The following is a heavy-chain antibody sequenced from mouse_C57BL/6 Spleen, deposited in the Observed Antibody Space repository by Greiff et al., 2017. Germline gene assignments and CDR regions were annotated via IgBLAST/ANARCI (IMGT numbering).Heavy chain of an antibody. Sequence: EVKLKQSGPGLVKPSQSLSLTCSVSGYSITSGYYWYWIRPFPGNQLEWLGYISYDGNNNYNPSLKNRISITRYTSKNQFFLKLNAVTTEDTATYVCARDDYGPWFAYWGQGTLVTVSA. V-gene: IGHV3-6*01. CDR3: ARDDYGPWFAY. CDR2: ISYDGNN. D-gene: IGHD2-4*01. CDR1: GYSITSGYY. J-gene: IGHJ3*01.